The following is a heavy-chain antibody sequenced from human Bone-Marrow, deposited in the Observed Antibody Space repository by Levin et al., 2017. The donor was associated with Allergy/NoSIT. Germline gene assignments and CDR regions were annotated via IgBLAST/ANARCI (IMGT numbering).Heavy chain of an antibody. V-gene: IGHV1-3*01. CDR1: GYTFTNYA. Sequence: ASVKVSCKASGYTFTNYAIHWVRQAPGQRLEWIGWISAGDGNTHFSQKFQGRVTITRDTSASTAYMELSSLRSEDTALYYCARNPFLTIHLDYWGQGTLVIVSS. J-gene: IGHJ4*02. CDR2: ISAGDGNT. D-gene: IGHD3-3*01. CDR3: ARNPFLTIHLDY.